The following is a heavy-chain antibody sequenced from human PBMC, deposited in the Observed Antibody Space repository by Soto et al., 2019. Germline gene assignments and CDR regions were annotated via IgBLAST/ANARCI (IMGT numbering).Heavy chain of an antibody. CDR3: ATVYFYDSSADYYFDY. CDR1: GFTFDDYA. J-gene: IGHJ4*02. V-gene: IGHV3-49*04. CDR2: ISSQAFGGTT. Sequence: GGSLRLSCTVSGFTFDDYAMSWVRQAPGKGLEWVGFISSQAFGGTTEYAASVEGRFTISTDESKTIAYLQMNSLKAADTAVYFCATVYFYDSSADYYFDYWGQGTLVTVSS. D-gene: IGHD3-22*01.